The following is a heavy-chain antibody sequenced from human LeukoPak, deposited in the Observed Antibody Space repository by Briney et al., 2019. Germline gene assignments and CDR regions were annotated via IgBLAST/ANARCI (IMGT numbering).Heavy chain of an antibody. V-gene: IGHV4-4*07. CDR3: ARDRPGRGSLYYYYGMDV. Sequence: SETLSLTCAVSGGSISSYYWSWIRQPAGKGLEWIGRIYTSGSTNYNPSLKSRVTISVDTSKNQFSLKLSSVTAADTAVYYCARDRPGRGSLYYYYGMDVWGQGTTVTVSS. D-gene: IGHD3-10*01. J-gene: IGHJ6*02. CDR1: GGSISSYY. CDR2: IYTSGST.